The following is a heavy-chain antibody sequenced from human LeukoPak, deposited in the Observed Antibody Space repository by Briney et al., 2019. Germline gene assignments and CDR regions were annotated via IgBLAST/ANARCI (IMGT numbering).Heavy chain of an antibody. V-gene: IGHV4-4*02. Sequence: NPSGTLSLTCAVSGGSISSGNWWSWVRQPPGKGLEWIGEIYHSGSTNYNPSLKSRVTLSLDKSKNQFSLKLSSVTAADTAVYYCASPTYYGGFDIWGQGTMVTVSS. CDR3: ASPTYYGGFDI. CDR2: IYHSGST. J-gene: IGHJ3*02. D-gene: IGHD3-10*01. CDR1: GGSISSGNW.